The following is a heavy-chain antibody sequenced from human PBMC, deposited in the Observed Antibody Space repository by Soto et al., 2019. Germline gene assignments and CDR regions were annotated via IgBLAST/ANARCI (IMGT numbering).Heavy chain of an antibody. V-gene: IGHV4-39*01. Sequence: KPSETLSLTCIVSGESISSSSYYWGWIRQPPGKGLEWIGSIYYSGRTYYNPSFESRVTISIDTSKNQFSLKLSSVTATDTAVYYCARQRTTVVTQAYFDHWGQGALVTVS. CDR3: ARQRTTVVTQAYFDH. D-gene: IGHD2-21*02. CDR1: GESISSSSYY. J-gene: IGHJ4*02. CDR2: IYYSGRT.